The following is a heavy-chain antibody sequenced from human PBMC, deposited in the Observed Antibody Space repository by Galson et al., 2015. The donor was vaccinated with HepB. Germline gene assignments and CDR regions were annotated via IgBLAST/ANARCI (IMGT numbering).Heavy chain of an antibody. CDR3: ARDLDGDRYFDL. CDR1: GFTFSSYA. Sequence: SLRLSCAASGFTFSSYAMHWVRQAPGKGLEWVAVISYDGSNKYYADSVKGRFTISRDNSKNTLYLQMNSLRAEDTAVYYCARDLDGDRYFDLWGRGTLVTVSS. J-gene: IGHJ2*01. CDR2: ISYDGSNK. D-gene: IGHD2-21*01. V-gene: IGHV3-30-3*01.